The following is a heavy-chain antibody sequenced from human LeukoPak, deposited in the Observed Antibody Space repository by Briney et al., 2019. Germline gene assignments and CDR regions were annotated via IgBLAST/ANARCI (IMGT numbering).Heavy chain of an antibody. CDR2: INHSGST. CDR1: GGSFSGYY. Sequence: SETLSLTCAVYGGSFSGYYWSWIRQPPGKGLEWIGEINHSGSTNYNPSLKSRVTISVDTSKNQFSLKLSSVTAADTAVYYCARGHYYDSKGYFDYWGQGTLVTVSS. V-gene: IGHV4-34*01. CDR3: ARGHYYDSKGYFDY. D-gene: IGHD3-22*01. J-gene: IGHJ4*02.